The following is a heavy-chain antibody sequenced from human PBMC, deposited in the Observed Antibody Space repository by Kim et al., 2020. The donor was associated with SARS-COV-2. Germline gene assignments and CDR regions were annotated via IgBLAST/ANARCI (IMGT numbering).Heavy chain of an antibody. CDR2: ISAYNGNT. CDR1: GYTFTSYG. V-gene: IGHV1-18*01. Sequence: ASVKVSCKASGYTFTSYGISWVRQAPGQGLEWMGWISAYNGNTNYAQKLQGRVTMTTDTSTSTAYMELRSLRSDDTAVYYCARDRIAAAGLPFEAILPFDYWGQGTLVTVSS. D-gene: IGHD6-13*01. J-gene: IGHJ4*02. CDR3: ARDRIAAAGLPFEAILPFDY.